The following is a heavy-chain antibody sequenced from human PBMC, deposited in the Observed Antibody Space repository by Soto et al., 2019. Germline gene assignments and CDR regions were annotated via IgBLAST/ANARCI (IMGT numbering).Heavy chain of an antibody. J-gene: IGHJ4*02. Sequence: SVKVSCKASGGSFGKSAINWVRQTPGQGLEWLGGFIPVYRTLNYAQKFQGRVTITADESTGTAYMALSSLASDDTAVYYCATGVIWIGYFTVDSWGQGTRVTVSS. CDR3: ATGVIWIGYFTVDS. V-gene: IGHV1-69*13. CDR1: GGSFGKSA. CDR2: FIPVYRTL. D-gene: IGHD3-3*01.